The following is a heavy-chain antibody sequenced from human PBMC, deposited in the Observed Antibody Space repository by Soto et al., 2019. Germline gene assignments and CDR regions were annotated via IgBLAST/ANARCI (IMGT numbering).Heavy chain of an antibody. D-gene: IGHD3-16*01. Sequence: SETLSLTCTVSGGSISSGGYYWSWIRQHPGKGLEWIGYIYYSGSTYYNPSLKSRVTISVDTSKNQFSLKLSSVTAADTAVYYCARGGPYYYYGMDVWGQGTTVTVS. J-gene: IGHJ6*02. CDR1: GGSISSGGYY. V-gene: IGHV4-31*03. CDR3: ARGGPYYYYGMDV. CDR2: IYYSGST.